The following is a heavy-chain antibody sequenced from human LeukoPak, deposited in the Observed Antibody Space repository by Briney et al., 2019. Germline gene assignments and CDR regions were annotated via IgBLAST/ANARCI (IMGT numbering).Heavy chain of an antibody. CDR2: ISGYDGNT. CDR1: GYTFTTYG. D-gene: IGHD4-17*01. Sequence: ASVKVSCKASGYTFTTYGVSWVRQTPGQGPEWMGWISGYDGNTNYAQKLRGRVTMTTDTSTSTAYMDLRSLRSDDTALYYCARTVTTSSYYFDYWGQGTLVTVSS. V-gene: IGHV1-18*01. J-gene: IGHJ4*02. CDR3: ARTVTTSSYYFDY.